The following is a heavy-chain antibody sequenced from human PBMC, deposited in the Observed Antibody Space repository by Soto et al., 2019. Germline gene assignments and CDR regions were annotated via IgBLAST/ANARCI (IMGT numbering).Heavy chain of an antibody. CDR2: MNPNSGNT. CDR3: ARGGFWELGAFDI. CDR1: GYSFTSYD. Sequence: XSVKVSCTASGYSFTSYDINWGRRATGQGLEWMGWMNPNSGNTGYAQKFQGRVTMTRNTSISTAYMELSSLRSEDTAVYYCARGGFWELGAFDIWGQGTMVTVSS. J-gene: IGHJ3*02. V-gene: IGHV1-8*01. D-gene: IGHD1-26*01.